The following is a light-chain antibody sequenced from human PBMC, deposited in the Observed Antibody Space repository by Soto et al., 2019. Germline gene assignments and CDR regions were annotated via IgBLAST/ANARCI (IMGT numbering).Light chain of an antibody. CDR2: GAS. J-gene: IGKJ1*01. CDR1: QSVSNNY. V-gene: IGKV3-20*01. CDR3: QQYGYSQWT. Sequence: EIVLTQSPGTLSLSPGERATLSCRASQSVSNNYLAWYQQKPGRAPRLLIYGASSRATGIPDRFSGSGSGTDFTLTISRLEPEDFAVYFCQQYGYSQWTFGQGTKVDIK.